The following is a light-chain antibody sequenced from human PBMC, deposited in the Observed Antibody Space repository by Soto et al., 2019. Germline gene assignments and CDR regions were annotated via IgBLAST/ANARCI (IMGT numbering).Light chain of an antibody. J-gene: IGKJ5*01. Sequence: ELVLTQSPGTLSLSPGESATLSCRASQPVSSNFLAWYQQKPGQAPRLLIYGASSRATGIPDRFSGSGSGTEFTLTITSLRPEDFAVYYCQQYNNWPPITFGQGTRLEIK. CDR3: QQYNNWPPIT. CDR1: QPVSSNF. V-gene: IGKV3-20*01. CDR2: GAS.